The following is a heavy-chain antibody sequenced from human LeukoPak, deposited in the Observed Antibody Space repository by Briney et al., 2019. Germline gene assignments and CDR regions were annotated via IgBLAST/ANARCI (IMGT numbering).Heavy chain of an antibody. CDR2: VTSGGSTI. CDR3: ARDILGATGVGAFDM. V-gene: IGHV3-11*04. CDR1: GFTFSDYY. Sequence: GGSLRLSCAASGFTFSDYYMSWIRQAPGEGLQWVSYVTSGGSTIYGADSVKGRFTITRDNAKNSLYLQMNSLRAEDTAVYYCARDILGATGVGAFDMWGQGTMVTVSS. J-gene: IGHJ3*02. D-gene: IGHD1-26*01.